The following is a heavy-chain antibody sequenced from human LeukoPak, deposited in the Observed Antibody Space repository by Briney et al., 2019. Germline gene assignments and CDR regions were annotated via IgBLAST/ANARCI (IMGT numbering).Heavy chain of an antibody. J-gene: IGHJ4*02. CDR3: ARFSPDENHGDYAFDY. CDR2: MSPNSGNS. D-gene: IGHD4-17*01. CDR1: GYTFTNYD. V-gene: IGHV1-8*01. Sequence: ASVKVSCKASGYTFTNYDINWVRQTTGQGLEWIGWMSPNSGNSGYAQELQGRVTMTRDTSISTAYMELSSLTSEDTALYYCARFSPDENHGDYAFDYWGQGTLVTVSS.